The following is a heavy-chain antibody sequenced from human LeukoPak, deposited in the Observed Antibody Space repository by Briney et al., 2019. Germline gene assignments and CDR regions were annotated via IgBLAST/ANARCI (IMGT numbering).Heavy chain of an antibody. J-gene: IGHJ1*01. CDR1: GFTFSSYV. CDR2: ISSNGGST. D-gene: IGHD5-24*01. Sequence: GGSLRLSCSASGFTFSSYVMHWVRQAPGKGLEYVSVISSNGGSTDYADSVKGRFTIPRDNSKKTVYLQMSSQRAEDTAVYYCVGDGRDAYNIYFQHRGQGTLVTVSS. CDR3: VGDGRDAYNIYFQH. V-gene: IGHV3-64D*06.